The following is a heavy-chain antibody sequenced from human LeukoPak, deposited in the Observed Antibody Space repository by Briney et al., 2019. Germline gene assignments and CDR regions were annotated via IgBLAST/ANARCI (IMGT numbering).Heavy chain of an antibody. V-gene: IGHV3-66*01. CDR2: IYTGGST. D-gene: IGHD4-17*01. CDR1: GFTVSSNY. CDR3: ARKAITVTTFDY. J-gene: IGHJ4*02. Sequence: GGSLRLSCAASGFTVSSNYMSWVRQAPGKGLEWVSVIYTGGSTYYANSVKGRFTISRDISKNTLYLQMNSLRAEDTAVYYCARKAITVTTFDYWGQGTLVTVSS.